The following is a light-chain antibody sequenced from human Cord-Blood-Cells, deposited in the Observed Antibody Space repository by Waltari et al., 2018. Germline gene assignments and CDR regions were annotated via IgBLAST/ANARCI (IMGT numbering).Light chain of an antibody. CDR1: KLGDKY. J-gene: IGLJ2*01. V-gene: IGLV3-1*01. CDR3: QAWDSSTVV. CDR2: QDS. Sequence: SYKLTQPPSVSVSPGQTASITCSGDKLGDKYACWYQQKPGQSPVLVIYQDSKRPSGIPELFSGSNSGNTATLTISGTQAMDEADYYCQAWDSSTVVFGGGTKLTVL.